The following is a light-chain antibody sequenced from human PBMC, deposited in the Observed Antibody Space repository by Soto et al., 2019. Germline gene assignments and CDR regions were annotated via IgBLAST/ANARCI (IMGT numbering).Light chain of an antibody. J-gene: IGKJ1*01. V-gene: IGKV1-9*01. CDR2: AAS. Sequence: DIQLTQSPSFLSASVGDRVTITCRASQGINNYLAWYQQKPGKAPNLLIYAASTLQSGVPSRFSGSGSGTEFTLTSSSLRPEDFATYYCHQLNSYPQTFGQGTKVDIK. CDR3: HQLNSYPQT. CDR1: QGINNY.